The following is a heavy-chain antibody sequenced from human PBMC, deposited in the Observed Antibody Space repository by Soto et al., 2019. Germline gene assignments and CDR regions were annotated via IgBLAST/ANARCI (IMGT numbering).Heavy chain of an antibody. J-gene: IGHJ3*02. CDR2: ISGSGGST. V-gene: IGHV3-23*01. Sequence: GGXLRLSCAASGVTFSSYAMSWVRQAPGKGLEWVSAISGSGGSTYYADSVKGRFTISRDNSKNTLYLQMNSLRAEDTAVYYCAIWSEWELLPGAFDIWGQGTMVTVSS. CDR1: GVTFSSYA. CDR3: AIWSEWELLPGAFDI. D-gene: IGHD1-26*01.